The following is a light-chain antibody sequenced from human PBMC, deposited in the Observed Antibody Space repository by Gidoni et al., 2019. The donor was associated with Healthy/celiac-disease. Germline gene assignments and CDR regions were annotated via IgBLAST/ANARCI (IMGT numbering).Light chain of an antibody. CDR2: GAS. V-gene: IGKV3-15*01. CDR1: QSVSSN. Sequence: ELVMTQSPATLSVSPGERATLSCRASQSVSSNLAWYQQKPGQAPRLLIYGASTRATCIPARFSGSGSGTEFTLTISSLQSEDFAVYYCQQYNNWPPTFGQGTKVEIK. CDR3: QQYNNWPPT. J-gene: IGKJ1*01.